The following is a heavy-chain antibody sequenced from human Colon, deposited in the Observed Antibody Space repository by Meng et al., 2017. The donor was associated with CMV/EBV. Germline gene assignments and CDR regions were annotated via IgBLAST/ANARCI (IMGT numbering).Heavy chain of an antibody. V-gene: IGHV3-7*01. D-gene: IGHD6-25*01. CDR2: INYDGTEK. Sequence: GESLKISCVGSGFTLSKHLMHWFRQAPGKGLQSVASINYDGTEKYYVDSVRGRFTISRDNAQNSLYLQMTSLRAEDTSVYYCARDSGGPDYWGPGTLVTVSS. J-gene: IGHJ4*02. CDR3: ARDSGGPDY. CDR1: GFTLSKHL.